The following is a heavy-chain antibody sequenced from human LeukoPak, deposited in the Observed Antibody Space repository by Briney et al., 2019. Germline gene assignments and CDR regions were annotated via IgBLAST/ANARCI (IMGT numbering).Heavy chain of an antibody. V-gene: IGHV4-59*01. J-gene: IGHJ2*01. CDR3: ARVVNWGLRYFEL. CDR2: IYSSGTT. D-gene: IGHD7-27*01. CDR1: GASISSSY. Sequence: SETLSLTCTVSGASISSSYWSWIRQPPGMGLEWIGYIYSSGTTNYSPSLKSRVTISVDTSKNQFSLKLTSVTAADTAVYYCARVVNWGLRYFELWGRGTLVTVSS.